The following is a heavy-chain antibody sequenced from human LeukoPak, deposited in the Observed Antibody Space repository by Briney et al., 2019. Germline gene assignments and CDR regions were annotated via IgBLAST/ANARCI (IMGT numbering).Heavy chain of an antibody. CDR2: ISSSSSYI. CDR1: GFTFSSYS. J-gene: IGHJ4*02. D-gene: IGHD5-12*01. Sequence: TGGSLRLSCAASGFTFSSYSMSWVRQAPGKGLEWVSSISSSSSYIYYADSVKGRFTISRDNAKNSLYLQMNSLRAEDTAVYYCARVASLVATIYWGQGTLVTVSS. V-gene: IGHV3-21*01. CDR3: ARVASLVATIY.